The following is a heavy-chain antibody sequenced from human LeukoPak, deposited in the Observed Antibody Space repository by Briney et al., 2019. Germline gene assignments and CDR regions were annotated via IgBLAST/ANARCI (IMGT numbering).Heavy chain of an antibody. CDR1: GYSFTSYW. Sequence: GESLKISCQGSGYSFTSYWIGWVRQMPGKGLEWMGLIYPGDSDTRYCPSFQGQVTISADKSISTAYLQWSSLKASDTAMYYCARRGAANPDAFDIWGQGTMVTVSS. V-gene: IGHV5-51*01. CDR2: IYPGDSDT. J-gene: IGHJ3*02. CDR3: ARRGAANPDAFDI. D-gene: IGHD4/OR15-4a*01.